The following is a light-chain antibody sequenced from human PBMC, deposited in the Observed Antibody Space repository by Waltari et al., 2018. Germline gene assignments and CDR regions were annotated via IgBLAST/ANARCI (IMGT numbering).Light chain of an antibody. J-gene: IGKJ4*01. CDR3: QQADSFPPLT. CDR2: AAS. CDR1: QDIKTW. Sequence: DIQMTQSPSSVSASLGDRVTITCRASQDIKTWLAWYQHKPGKDPKLMVSAASSLQRGVPSRFSGSGSGTDFTLTISNLQPEDFATYYCQQADSFPPLTFGRGTKVEIK. V-gene: IGKV1-12*01.